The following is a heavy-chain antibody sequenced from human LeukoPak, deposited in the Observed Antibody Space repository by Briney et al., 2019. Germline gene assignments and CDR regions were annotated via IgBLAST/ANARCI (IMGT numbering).Heavy chain of an antibody. CDR3: ARTNYDYYFDY. V-gene: IGHV4-38-2*02. D-gene: IGHD3-16*01. CDR2: IYHSGST. CDR1: GYSISNDYY. J-gene: IGHJ4*02. Sequence: SETLSLTCTVSGYSISNDYYWGWIRPPPGKGLEWIGSIYHSGSTYYNPSLKSRVVTSVDTSKNQFSLRLSSVTAADTAVYYCARTNYDYYFDYWGQGTLVTVSS.